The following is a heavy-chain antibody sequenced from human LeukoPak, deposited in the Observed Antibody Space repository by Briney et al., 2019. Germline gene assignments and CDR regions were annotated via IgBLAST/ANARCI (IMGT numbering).Heavy chain of an antibody. V-gene: IGHV1-18*01. CDR2: ISAYNGNT. J-gene: IGHJ6*02. D-gene: IGHD3-10*01. Sequence: ASVKVSCKASGYTFTSYGISWVRQAPGQGLESMGWISAYNGNTNYAQKLQGRVTMTTDTSTSTAYMELRSLRSDDTAVYYCARVLWFGELVHYGMDVWGQGTTATVSS. CDR3: ARVLWFGELVHYGMDV. CDR1: GYTFTSYG.